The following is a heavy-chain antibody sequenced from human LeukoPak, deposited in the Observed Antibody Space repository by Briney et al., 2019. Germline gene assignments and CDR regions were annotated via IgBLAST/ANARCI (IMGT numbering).Heavy chain of an antibody. J-gene: IGHJ4*02. CDR1: GITLSNYG. CDR2: ISGSGGGT. CDR3: AKRGVVIRVILVGFHKEAYYFDS. Sequence: GGSLRLSCVVSGITLSNYGMSWVRQAPGKGLEWVAGISGSGGGTNYADSERGRFTISRDNPKNTLYLQMNSLRAEDTAVYFCAKRGVVIRVILVGFHKEAYYFDSWGQGALVTVSS. D-gene: IGHD3-22*01. V-gene: IGHV3-23*01.